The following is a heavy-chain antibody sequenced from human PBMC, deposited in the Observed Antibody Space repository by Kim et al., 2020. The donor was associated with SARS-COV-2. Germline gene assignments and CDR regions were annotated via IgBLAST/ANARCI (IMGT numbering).Heavy chain of an antibody. CDR2: IYYSGST. J-gene: IGHJ3*02. V-gene: IGHV4-31*03. Sequence: SETLSLTCTVSGGSISSGGYYWSWIRQHPGKGLEWIGYIYYSGSTYYNPSLKSRVTISVDTSKNQFSLKLSSVTAADTAVYYCARVRVLRFLEWSELEDAFNIWGQGTMVTVSS. CDR3: ARVRVLRFLEWSELEDAFNI. D-gene: IGHD3-3*01. CDR1: GGSISSGGYY.